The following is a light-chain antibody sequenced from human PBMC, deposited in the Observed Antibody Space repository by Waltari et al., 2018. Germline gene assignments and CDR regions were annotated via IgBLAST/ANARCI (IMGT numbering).Light chain of an antibody. CDR2: DVS. V-gene: IGLV2-11*01. J-gene: IGLJ2*01. Sequence: QSALTQPRSVSGSPGQSVTISCTGTSSDVGGYNYVSWYQQHPGKAPKLIIYDVSKRPSGVPDRLSGSKSGNTASLTISGLQAEDEADYYCCSYAGSYTFVFGGGTNLTVL. CDR1: SSDVGGYNY. CDR3: CSYAGSYTFV.